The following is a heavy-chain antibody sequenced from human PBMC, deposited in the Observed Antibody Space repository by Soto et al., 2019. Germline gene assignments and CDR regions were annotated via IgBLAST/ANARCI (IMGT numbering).Heavy chain of an antibody. J-gene: IGHJ4*02. D-gene: IGHD6-13*01. CDR3: AKVLSELVPRYFDT. CDR1: GYTFTTYD. V-gene: IGHV1-46*01. Sequence: QVQLVQSGAEVKKPGASVRVSCKASGYTFTTYDIHWVRQAPGLGLEWMGIITPGGGITSYAQKFKGRITMTRDTSTSTGYMELSSLRSEDTAMYYCAKVLSELVPRYFDTWGQGTLVPVSS. CDR2: ITPGGGIT.